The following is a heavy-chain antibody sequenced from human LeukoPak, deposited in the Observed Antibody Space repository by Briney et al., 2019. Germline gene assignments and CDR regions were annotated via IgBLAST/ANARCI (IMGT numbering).Heavy chain of an antibody. D-gene: IGHD3-10*01. CDR2: IFYSGST. CDR3: AKSNGYGLVDI. CDR1: GGSFSGYY. Sequence: SSETLSLTCAVFGGSFSGYYWGWVRQPPGKGLEWIGNIFYSGSTYYSPSLKSRVTISLDTSRNQFSLKLNSVTAADTAVYYCAKSNGYGLVDIWGQGTMVTVSS. V-gene: IGHV4-34*12. J-gene: IGHJ3*02.